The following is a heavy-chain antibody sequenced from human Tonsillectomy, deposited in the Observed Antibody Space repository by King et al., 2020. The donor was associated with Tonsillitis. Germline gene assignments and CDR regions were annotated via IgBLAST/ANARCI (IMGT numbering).Heavy chain of an antibody. J-gene: IGHJ4*02. V-gene: IGHV3-30*04. CDR3: ARGPGILGAPDYFDY. CDR1: GFSFSSYP. CDR2: ISYDGSKR. Sequence: VQLVESGGGVVQPGRSLRLSCAASGFSFSSYPMHWVRQAPGKGLEWVAVISYDGSKRYSADSVKGRFTISRDDSKNTLYLQMNSLRAEDTAIYYCARGPGILGAPDYFDYWGLGTLLTVSS. D-gene: IGHD3-3*02.